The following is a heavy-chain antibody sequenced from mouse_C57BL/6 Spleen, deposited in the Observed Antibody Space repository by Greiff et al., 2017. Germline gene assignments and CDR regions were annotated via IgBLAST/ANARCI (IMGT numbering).Heavy chain of an antibody. CDR1: GFTFSSYA. V-gene: IGHV5-9-1*02. CDR3: TREGGLRRYFDV. CDR2: ISSGGDYI. Sequence: EVQGVESGEGLVKPGGSLKLSCAASGFTFSSYAMSWVRQTPEKRLEWVAYISSGGDYIYYADTVKGRFTISRDNARNPLYLQMSSLKSEDTAMYYCTREGGLRRYFDVWGTGTTVTVSS. D-gene: IGHD2-4*01. J-gene: IGHJ1*03.